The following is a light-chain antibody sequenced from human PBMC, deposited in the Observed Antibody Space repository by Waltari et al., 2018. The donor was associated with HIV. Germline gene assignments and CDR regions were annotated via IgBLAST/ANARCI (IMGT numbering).Light chain of an antibody. J-gene: IGKJ1*01. Sequence: EIVLTQSPGTLSLSPGERATLSCRASQTVDRDCLAWYQQTPGQAPRLLIYGASSRATGVPDRFSGSGSGTDFTLTISRLEPEDFAVFYCQQYSIAPWTFGQGTKVEV. V-gene: IGKV3-20*01. CDR3: QQYSIAPWT. CDR1: QTVDRDC. CDR2: GAS.